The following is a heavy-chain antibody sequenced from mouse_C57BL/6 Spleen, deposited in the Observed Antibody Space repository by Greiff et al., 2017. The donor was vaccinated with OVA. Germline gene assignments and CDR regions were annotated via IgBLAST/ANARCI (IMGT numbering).Heavy chain of an antibody. J-gene: IGHJ3*01. CDR2: IRSKSNNYAT. CDR3: VRLNDGYYTY. CDR1: GFSFNTYA. D-gene: IGHD2-3*01. V-gene: IGHV10-1*01. Sequence: EVQLVESGGGLVQPKGSLKLSCAASGFSFNTYAMNWVRQAPGKGLEWVARIRSKSNNYATYYADSVKDRFTISRDDSESMLYLQMNNLKTEDTAMYYCVRLNDGYYTYWGQGTLVTVSA.